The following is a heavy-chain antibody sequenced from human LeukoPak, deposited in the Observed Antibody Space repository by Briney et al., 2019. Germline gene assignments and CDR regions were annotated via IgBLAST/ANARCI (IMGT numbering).Heavy chain of an antibody. V-gene: IGHV1-18*01. D-gene: IGHD2-8*01. CDR3: ARPKNNVDNWFDP. J-gene: IGHJ5*02. Sequence: ASVKVSCKASGYTFTSYGISWVRQAPGQGLEWMGWISAYNDNTNYAQKYQGRVTMTIDTSTSTAYMELRSLRSDDTAVYYCARPKNNVDNWFDPWGQGTLVTVSS. CDR2: ISAYNDNT. CDR1: GYTFTSYG.